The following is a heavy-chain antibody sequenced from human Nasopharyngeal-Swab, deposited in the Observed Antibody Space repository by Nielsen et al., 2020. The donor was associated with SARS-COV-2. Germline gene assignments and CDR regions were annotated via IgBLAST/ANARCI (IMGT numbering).Heavy chain of an antibody. CDR3: ARAPGDGMDV. V-gene: IGHV3-30-3*01. CDR2: ISYDGSNK. Sequence: VRQAPGKGLEWVAVISYDGSNKYYADSVKGRFTISRDNSKNTLYLQMNSLRAEDTAAYYCARAPGDGMDVWGQGTTVTVSS. J-gene: IGHJ6*02.